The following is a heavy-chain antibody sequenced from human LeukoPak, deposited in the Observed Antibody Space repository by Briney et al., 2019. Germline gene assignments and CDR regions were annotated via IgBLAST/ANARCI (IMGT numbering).Heavy chain of an antibody. CDR1: GFTFSTYG. D-gene: IGHD3-9*01. CDR2: ILYDGSNK. Sequence: GGSLRLSCAASGFTFSTYGMYWVRQAPGKGLEWVAFILYDGSNKYYADSVKGRFTISRDNSKNTLYLQMNSLRVEDTAVYYCAKDYNILTGYYVNWFDPWGQGTLVTVSS. J-gene: IGHJ5*02. CDR3: AKDYNILTGYYVNWFDP. V-gene: IGHV3-30*02.